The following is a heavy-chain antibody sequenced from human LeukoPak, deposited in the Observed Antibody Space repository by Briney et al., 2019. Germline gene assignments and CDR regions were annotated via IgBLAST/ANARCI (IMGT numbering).Heavy chain of an antibody. J-gene: IGHJ4*02. CDR2: ISGSGGST. D-gene: IGHD2-21*02. CDR1: GFTFSTYA. CDR3: AKASGVSTWGYCGGDCYAPGGFDY. V-gene: IGHV3-23*01. Sequence: PGGSLRLSCAAPGFTFSTYAMSWVRQAPGKGLEWVSAISGSGGSTYYADSVKGRFTISRDNSKNTLYLQMNSLRAEDTAVYYCAKASGVSTWGYCGGDCYAPGGFDYWGQGTLVTVSS.